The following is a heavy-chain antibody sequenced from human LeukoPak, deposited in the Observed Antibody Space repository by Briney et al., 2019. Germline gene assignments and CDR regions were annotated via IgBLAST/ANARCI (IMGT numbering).Heavy chain of an antibody. CDR3: ARGWGYFDY. V-gene: IGHV4-59*01. CDR1: GGSISSYY. J-gene: IGHJ4*02. D-gene: IGHD6-19*01. CDR2: IYYSGCT. Sequence: SETLSLTCTVSGGSISSYYWSWIRQPPGKGLEWIGYIYYSGCTNYNPSLKSRVNISGDTSNNQFSLNLSSVTAADTAVYYCARGWGYFDYWGQGTLVTVSS.